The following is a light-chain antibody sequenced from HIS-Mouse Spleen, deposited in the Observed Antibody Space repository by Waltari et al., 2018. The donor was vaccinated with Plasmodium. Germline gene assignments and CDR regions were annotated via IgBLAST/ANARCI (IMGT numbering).Light chain of an antibody. CDR3: QTWGTGMGV. CDR1: SGHSSYA. J-gene: IGLJ2*01. CDR2: LNSDGSH. Sequence: QLVLTQSPSASASLGASVKLTCTLSSGHSSYAIAWHQQQPEKGPRYLMKLNSDGSHSKGDGIPVRLSGSSSGAERYLTISSLQSEDEADYYCQTWGTGMGVFGGGTKLTVL. V-gene: IGLV4-69*01.